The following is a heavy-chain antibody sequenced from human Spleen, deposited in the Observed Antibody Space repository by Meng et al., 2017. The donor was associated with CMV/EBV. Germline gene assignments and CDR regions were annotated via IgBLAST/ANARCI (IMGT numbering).Heavy chain of an antibody. CDR1: GGSVSSGSYY. V-gene: IGHV4-61*01. J-gene: IGHJ6*02. CDR2: IYYSGST. Sequence: SETLSLTCTVSGGSVSSGSYYWSWIRQPPGKGLEWIGYIYYSGSTFYNPSLESRVTISTDTSENQFSLKLSSLSAADTAVYYCARSLEFWSSYYYYYYYGMDVWGQGTTVTVSS. CDR3: ARSLEFWSSYYYYYYYGMDV. D-gene: IGHD3-3*01.